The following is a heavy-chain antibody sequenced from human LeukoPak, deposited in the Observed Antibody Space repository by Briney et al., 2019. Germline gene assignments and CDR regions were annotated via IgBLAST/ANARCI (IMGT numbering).Heavy chain of an antibody. D-gene: IGHD3-22*01. Sequence: GRSLRLSCAASGFTFDDYAMHWVRHAPGKGLEWVSGITGNSGSTGFADSVKGRFTIFRDNAKNSLYLQMNSLRAEDTALYYCAKTRDSSGYPYYFDDWGQGTLVTVSS. CDR1: GFTFDDYA. CDR2: ITGNSGST. V-gene: IGHV3-9*01. CDR3: AKTRDSSGYPYYFDD. J-gene: IGHJ4*02.